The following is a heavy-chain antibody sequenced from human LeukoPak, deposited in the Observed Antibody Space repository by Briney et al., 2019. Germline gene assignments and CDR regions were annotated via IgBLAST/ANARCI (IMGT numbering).Heavy chain of an antibody. CDR3: AKDRSRLRIAAAGMDY. CDR2: ISFDGRNK. D-gene: IGHD6-13*01. Sequence: GRSLRLSCAASGFTFSSYAMHWVRQAPGKGLEWVAVISFDGRNKYYADSVKGRFTISRDNSKNTLYLQMNSLRAEETAVYYCAKDRSRLRIAAAGMDYWGQGTLVTVSS. V-gene: IGHV3-30*18. J-gene: IGHJ4*02. CDR1: GFTFSSYA.